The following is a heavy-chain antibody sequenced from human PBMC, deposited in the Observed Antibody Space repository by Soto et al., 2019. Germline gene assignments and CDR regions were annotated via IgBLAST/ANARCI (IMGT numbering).Heavy chain of an antibody. CDR3: AVHCSGGSCYITGFDY. D-gene: IGHD2-15*01. CDR2: IYYSGST. CDR1: GGSISSSSYY. J-gene: IGHJ4*02. V-gene: IGHV4-39*01. Sequence: QLQLQESGPGLVKPSETLSLTCTVSGGSISSSSYYWGWIRQPPGKGLEWIGSIYYSGSTYYNPSLKSRFTISVDTSKNQFSLKLSSVTAADTAVYYCAVHCSGGSCYITGFDYWGQGTLVTVSS.